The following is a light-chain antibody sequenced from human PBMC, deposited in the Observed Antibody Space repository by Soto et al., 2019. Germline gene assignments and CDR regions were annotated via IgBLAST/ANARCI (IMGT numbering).Light chain of an antibody. J-gene: IGKJ1*01. CDR3: QHYGCSPT. V-gene: IGKV3-20*01. Sequence: EIVLTQSPGTLSLSPGERATLSCRASQSVSSSYLAWYQQKPGQAPRLLIYGASSRATGIPDRFSGSGSGTDFTLTISGLEPEDFAVYYCQHYGCSPTFGRGTKVEIK. CDR2: GAS. CDR1: QSVSSSY.